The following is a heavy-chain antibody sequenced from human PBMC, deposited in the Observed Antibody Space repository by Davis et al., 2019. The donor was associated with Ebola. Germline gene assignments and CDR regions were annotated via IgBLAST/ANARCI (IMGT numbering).Heavy chain of an antibody. CDR3: AREGRRDGYNSFDY. CDR1: GLIFSDYY. D-gene: IGHD5-24*01. Sequence: GESLKISCAASGLIFSDYYMDWVRQAPGKGLEWVGRSRNKANSYTTEYAASVKGRFTISRDDSKNSLYLQMNSLKTEDTAVYYCAREGRRDGYNSFDYWGQGTLVTVSS. CDR2: SRNKANSYTT. V-gene: IGHV3-72*01. J-gene: IGHJ4*02.